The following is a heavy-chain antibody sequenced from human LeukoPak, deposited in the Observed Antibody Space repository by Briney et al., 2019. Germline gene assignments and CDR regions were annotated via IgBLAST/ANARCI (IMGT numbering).Heavy chain of an antibody. CDR2: IRSKAYGGTT. J-gene: IGHJ4*02. Sequence: GGSLRLSCTASGFTFGDYAMSWVRQAPGKRLEWVGFIRSKAYGGTTEYAASVKGRFTISRDDSKSTAYLQMNSLKTEDTAVYYCTRYKGQYSGYEGFDYWGQGTLVTVSS. CDR3: TRYKGQYSGYEGFDY. V-gene: IGHV3-49*04. CDR1: GFTFGDYA. D-gene: IGHD5-12*01.